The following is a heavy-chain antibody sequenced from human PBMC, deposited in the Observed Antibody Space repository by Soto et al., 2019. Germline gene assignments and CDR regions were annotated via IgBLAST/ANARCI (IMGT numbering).Heavy chain of an antibody. D-gene: IGHD5-18*01. CDR3: ARGRGGYSDGDFGY. CDR1: GGTFSSYA. V-gene: IGHV1-69*06. CDR2: IIPIFGTA. Sequence: QVQLVQSGAEVKKPGSSAKVSCKASGGTFSSYAISWVRQAPGQGLEWMGGIIPIFGTANYAQKIQGRVTITADKSTGTADMELSSLRAEDTAVYYCARGRGGYSDGDFGYWGQGTLVTVSS. J-gene: IGHJ4*02.